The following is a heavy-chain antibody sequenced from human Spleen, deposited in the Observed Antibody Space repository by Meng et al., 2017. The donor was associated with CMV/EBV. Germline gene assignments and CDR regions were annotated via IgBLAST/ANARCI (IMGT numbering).Heavy chain of an antibody. CDR2: INHSGST. CDR3: ARGTGYFDWLSLNYYYYYGMDV. D-gene: IGHD3-9*01. V-gene: IGHV4-34*01. J-gene: IGHJ6*02. CDR1: GGSFSGYY. Sequence: SETLSLTCAVYGGSFSGYYWSWIRQPPGKGLEWIGEINHSGSTNYNPSLKSRVTISVDTSKNQFSLKLSSVTAAGTAVYYCARGTGYFDWLSLNYYYYYGMDVWGQGTTVTVSS.